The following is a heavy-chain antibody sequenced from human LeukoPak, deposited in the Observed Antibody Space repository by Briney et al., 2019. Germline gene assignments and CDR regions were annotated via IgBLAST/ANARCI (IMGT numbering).Heavy chain of an antibody. V-gene: IGHV4-30-4*08. CDR3: ARVADDWNQFDY. J-gene: IGHJ4*02. CDR1: GGSISSGDYY. Sequence: PSXTLSLTCTVSGGSISSGDYYWSWIRQPPGKGLEWIVYIYYSGSTYYNPSLKRRVTISVNTSKNQFSLKLSSVTAADTAVYYCARVADDWNQFDYWGQGTLVTVSS. D-gene: IGHD1-1*01. CDR2: IYYSGST.